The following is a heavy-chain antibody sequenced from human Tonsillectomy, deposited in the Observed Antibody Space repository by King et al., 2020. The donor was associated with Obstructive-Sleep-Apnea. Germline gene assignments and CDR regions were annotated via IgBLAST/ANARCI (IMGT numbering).Heavy chain of an antibody. J-gene: IGHJ5*02. D-gene: IGHD3-10*01. CDR2: IYPADSDT. Sequence: VQLVESGAEVKKPGESLKISCKGSGYSFTSYWIAWVRQMPGKGLEWMGIIYPADSDTRYSPSFQGQVTISVDKSITTAYLPWNSLKASDTAIYYCARSGGLTAWFDPWGQGTLVTVSS. CDR3: ARSGGLTAWFDP. CDR1: GYSFTSYW. V-gene: IGHV5-51*01.